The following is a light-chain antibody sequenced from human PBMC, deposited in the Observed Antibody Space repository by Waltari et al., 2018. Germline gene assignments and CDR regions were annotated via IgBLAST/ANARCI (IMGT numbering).Light chain of an antibody. CDR1: SSNIGSNP. CDR2: SNN. J-gene: IGLJ2*01. V-gene: IGLV1-44*01. Sequence: QSMLTQPPSGSGTPGQRVTISCSGSSSNIGSNPVNWYQQLPRTAPKLVIFSNNERPSGVPDRFSASKSVTSASLAISGLQSEDEANYYCATWDDTLKGPVFGGGTKLIVL. CDR3: ATWDDTLKGPV.